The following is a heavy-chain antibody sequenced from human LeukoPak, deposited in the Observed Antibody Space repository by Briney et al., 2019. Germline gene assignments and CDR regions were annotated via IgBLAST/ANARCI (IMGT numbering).Heavy chain of an antibody. J-gene: IGHJ4*02. V-gene: IGHV3-21*01. CDR2: ISGSSSYI. Sequence: GGSLRLSCAASGFTFSSYAMSWVRQAPGKGLEWVSAISGSSSYIYYADSVKGRFTISRDNAKNSLYLQMNSLRAEDTAVYYCARESITIFGVVFDWGQGTLVTVSS. CDR1: GFTFSSYA. D-gene: IGHD3-3*01. CDR3: ARESITIFGVVFD.